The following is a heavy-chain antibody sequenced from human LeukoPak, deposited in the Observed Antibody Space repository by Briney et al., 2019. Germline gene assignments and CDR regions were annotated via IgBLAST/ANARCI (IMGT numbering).Heavy chain of an antibody. V-gene: IGHV1-69*13. CDR2: IIPIFGTA. D-gene: IGHD4-17*01. Sequence: ASVKVSCKASGGTFSSYAISWVRQAPGQGLEWMGGIIPIFGTANYAQKFQGRVTITADESTSTAYMELSSLRSEDTAVYYCARDTDGDYYYYYGMDVWGQGTTVTVSS. CDR1: GGTFSSYA. J-gene: IGHJ6*02. CDR3: ARDTDGDYYYYYGMDV.